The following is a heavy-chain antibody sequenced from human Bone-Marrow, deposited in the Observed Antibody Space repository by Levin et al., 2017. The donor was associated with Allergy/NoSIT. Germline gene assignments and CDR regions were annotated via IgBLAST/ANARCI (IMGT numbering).Heavy chain of an antibody. CDR3: AAGNDYIWGSYRPIDF. Sequence: ASVKVSCVASGLTFTTTVMTWVRQAPGKGLQWVSSVSGSGGNTNYADSVKGRFTISRDNSKNTLYLQMNSLRAEDTAVYYCAAGNDYIWGSYRPIDFWGQGTLVTVSS. V-gene: IGHV3-23*01. CDR1: GLTFTTTV. D-gene: IGHD3-16*02. J-gene: IGHJ4*02. CDR2: VSGSGGNT.